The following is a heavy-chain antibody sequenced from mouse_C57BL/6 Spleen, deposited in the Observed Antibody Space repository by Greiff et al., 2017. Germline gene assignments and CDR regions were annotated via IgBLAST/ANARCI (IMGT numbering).Heavy chain of an antibody. Sequence: LVESGAELARPGASVKLSCKASGYTFTSYGISWVKQRTGQGLEWIGENYPRSGNTYYNEKFKGKATLTADKSSSTAYMELRSLTSEDSAVYFCARSEDSYYFDYWGQGTTLTVSS. CDR3: ARSEDSYYFDY. V-gene: IGHV1-81*01. CDR2: NYPRSGNT. J-gene: IGHJ2*01. CDR1: GYTFTSYG.